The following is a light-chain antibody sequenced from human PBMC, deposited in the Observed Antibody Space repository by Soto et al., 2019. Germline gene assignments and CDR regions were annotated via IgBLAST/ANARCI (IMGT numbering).Light chain of an antibody. CDR1: QGISNY. Sequence: DIQMTQSPSSLSASVGDRVTITCRASQGISNYLNWYQQKPGKAPKVLIYAASSLESGVPSRFSGSGSGTDFTLTINSLHPGDFATDYCKQSYKPPYTFGQGPKVEIK. J-gene: IGKJ2*01. CDR3: KQSYKPPYT. CDR2: AAS. V-gene: IGKV1-39*01.